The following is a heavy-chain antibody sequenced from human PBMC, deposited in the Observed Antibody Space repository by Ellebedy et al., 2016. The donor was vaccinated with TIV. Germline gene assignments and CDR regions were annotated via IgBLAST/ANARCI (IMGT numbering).Heavy chain of an antibody. Sequence: AASVKVSCKASGGTFSRYVISWVRQAPGQGLEWMGRIIPSLDIANYAQKFQGRVTITADKSTSTAYMELSSLRSEDTAVYFCARSHFGGSYGMDVWGQGTTVTVSS. J-gene: IGHJ6*02. CDR2: IIPSLDIA. CDR1: GGTFSRYV. CDR3: ARSHFGGSYGMDV. V-gene: IGHV1-69*04. D-gene: IGHD3-16*01.